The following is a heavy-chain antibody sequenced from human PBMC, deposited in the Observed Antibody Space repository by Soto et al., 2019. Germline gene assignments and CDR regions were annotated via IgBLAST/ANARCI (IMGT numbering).Heavy chain of an antibody. V-gene: IGHV1-69*01. CDR3: ARDHVVTVEGGDYYGMDV. CDR1: GGTFSSYA. J-gene: IGHJ6*02. D-gene: IGHD2-2*01. CDR2: IIPIFGTA. Sequence: QVQLVQSGAEVKKPGSSVKVSCKASGGTFSSYAISWVRQAPGQGLEWMGGIIPIFGTANYAQKFQGRVTITADESTSTAYMELSSLRSEDTAVYYCARDHVVTVEGGDYYGMDVWGQGTTVTVSS.